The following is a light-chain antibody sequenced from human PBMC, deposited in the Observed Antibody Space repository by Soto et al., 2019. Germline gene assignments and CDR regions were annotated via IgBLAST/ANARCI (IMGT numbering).Light chain of an antibody. CDR3: SSYTTSSTLV. CDR1: SSDVDTYNY. CDR2: EVT. Sequence: QSALAQPASVSGSPGQSITIYRTATSSDVDTYNYVSWYQQHPGKAPKLMIFEVTNRPSGVSNRFSGSKSGNTASLIISGLQAEDEANYYCSSYTTSSTLVFGGGTKLTVL. V-gene: IGLV2-14*01. J-gene: IGLJ2*01.